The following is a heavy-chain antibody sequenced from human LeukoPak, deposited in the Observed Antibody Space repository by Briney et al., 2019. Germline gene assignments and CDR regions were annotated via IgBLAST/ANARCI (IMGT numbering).Heavy chain of an antibody. Sequence: SETLSLTCTVSGGSLSSGSYYWSWIRQPPGKGLEWIGYIYYSGSTNYNPSLKSRVTISVDTSKNQFSLKLSSVTAADTAVYYCAREDYWGQGTLVTVSS. CDR1: GGSLSSGSYY. V-gene: IGHV4-61*01. J-gene: IGHJ4*02. CDR3: AREDY. CDR2: IYYSGST.